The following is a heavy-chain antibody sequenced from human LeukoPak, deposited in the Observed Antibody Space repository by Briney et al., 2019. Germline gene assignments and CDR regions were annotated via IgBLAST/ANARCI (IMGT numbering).Heavy chain of an antibody. J-gene: IGHJ6*02. V-gene: IGHV6-1*01. D-gene: IGHD2-2*01. CDR2: TYYRSKWYN. CDR1: GDSASSNSAA. CDR3: ARDPVVPAAIGRVVNYYYGMDV. Sequence: SQTLSLTCAISGDSASSNSAAWNWIRQSPSRGLEWLGRTYYRSKWYNDYAVSVKSRITINPDTSKNQFSLQLNSVTPEDTAVYYCARDPVVPAAIGRVVNYYYGMDVWGQGTTVTVPS.